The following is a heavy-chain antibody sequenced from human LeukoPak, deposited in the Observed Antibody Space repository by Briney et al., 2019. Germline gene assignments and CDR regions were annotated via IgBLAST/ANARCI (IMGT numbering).Heavy chain of an antibody. CDR2: IIPIFGTA. V-gene: IGHV1-69*13. CDR3: ARALGAPDQLLGTHYYGMDV. J-gene: IGHJ6*04. D-gene: IGHD2-2*01. CDR1: GGTFSSYA. Sequence: ASVKVSCKASGGTFSSYAISWVRQAPGQGLEWMGGIIPIFGTANHAQKFQGRVTITADESTSTAYMELSSLRSEDTAVYYCARALGAPDQLLGTHYYGMDVWGKGTTVTVSS.